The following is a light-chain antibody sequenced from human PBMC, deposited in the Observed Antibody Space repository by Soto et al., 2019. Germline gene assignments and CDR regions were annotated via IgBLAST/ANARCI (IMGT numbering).Light chain of an antibody. CDR3: QHYNSYSEA. Sequence: DIQMAQSTFTLSGSVGGRVTITFRASQTISSWLAWYRQKPGKAPKLLIYKASTLKSGVPSRFSGSGSGTEFTLTISSLQPDDFATYYCQHYNSYSEAFGQGTKVDIK. J-gene: IGKJ1*01. CDR2: KAS. CDR1: QTISSW. V-gene: IGKV1-5*03.